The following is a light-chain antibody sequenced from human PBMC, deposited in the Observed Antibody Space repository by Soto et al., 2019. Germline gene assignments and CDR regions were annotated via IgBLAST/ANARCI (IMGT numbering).Light chain of an antibody. V-gene: IGKV3-11*01. CDR2: DAS. J-gene: IGKJ4*01. CDR1: QSVSSY. CDR3: QHRSDFPLT. Sequence: EIVLTQSPGTLSLSPGDRATLSCRASQSVSSYLAWYQQKPGQAPRLLIYDASNRATGIPARFSGSGSGTDFTLTISSLEPEDFAVYYCQHRSDFPLTFGGGTKAEI.